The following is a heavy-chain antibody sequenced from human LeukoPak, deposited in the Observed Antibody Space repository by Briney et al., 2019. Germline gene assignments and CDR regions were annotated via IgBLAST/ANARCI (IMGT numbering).Heavy chain of an antibody. CDR3: AKDACTSCYEYYYYYYYMDV. Sequence: GGSLRLSCAASGFTFSSYGMHWVRQAPGKGLEWVAFIRYDGSSKYYADSVKGRFTISRDNSKNTLYLQMNSLRAEDTAVYYCAKDACTSCYEYYYYYYYMDVWGKGTTVTVSS. CDR1: GFTFSSYG. J-gene: IGHJ6*03. CDR2: IRYDGSSK. D-gene: IGHD2-2*01. V-gene: IGHV3-30*02.